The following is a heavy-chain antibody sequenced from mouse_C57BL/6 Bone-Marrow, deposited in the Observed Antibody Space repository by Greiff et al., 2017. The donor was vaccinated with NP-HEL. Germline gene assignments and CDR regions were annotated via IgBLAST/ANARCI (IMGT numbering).Heavy chain of an antibody. CDR3: ARYGFAY. CDR1: GYAFSSSW. V-gene: IGHV1-82*01. Sequence: VKLMESGPELVKPGASVKISCKASGYAFSSSWMNWVKQRPGTGLEWIGRIYPGDGDTNYNGKFKGKATLTADKSSSTAYMQLSSLTSEDSAVYFCARYGFAYWGQGTLVTVSA. CDR2: IYPGDGDT. J-gene: IGHJ3*01.